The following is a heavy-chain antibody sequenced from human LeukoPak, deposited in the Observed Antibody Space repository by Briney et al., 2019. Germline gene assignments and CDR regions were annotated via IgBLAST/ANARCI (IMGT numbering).Heavy chain of an antibody. D-gene: IGHD3-16*02. J-gene: IGHJ4*02. Sequence: GGSLRLSFAASGFTLRSYSMHRVRPAPGQGVEWVAVISYDGSNKYYADSVKGRFTISRDNSKNTLYLQMNSLRAEDTAVYYCARLVLGGVIDYWGQGTLVSVSS. V-gene: IGHV3-30*07. CDR1: GFTLRSYS. CDR2: ISYDGSNK. CDR3: ARLVLGGVIDY.